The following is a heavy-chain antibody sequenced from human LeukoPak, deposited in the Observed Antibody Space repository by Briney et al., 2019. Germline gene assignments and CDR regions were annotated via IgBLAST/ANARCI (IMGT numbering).Heavy chain of an antibody. CDR3: ASNLDSSGWGAFDI. CDR1: GGSISSYY. J-gene: IGHJ3*02. V-gene: IGHV4-59*08. D-gene: IGHD3-22*01. Sequence: PSETLSLTCTVSGGSISSYYWSWIRQLPGKGLEWIGYIYYSGSTNYNPSLKSRVTISVDTSKNQFSLKLSSVTAADTAVYYCASNLDSSGWGAFDIWGQGTMVTVSS. CDR2: IYYSGST.